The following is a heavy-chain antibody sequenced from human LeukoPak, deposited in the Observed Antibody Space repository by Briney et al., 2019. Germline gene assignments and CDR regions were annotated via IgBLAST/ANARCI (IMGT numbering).Heavy chain of an antibody. D-gene: IGHD3-9*01. CDR3: ARGHYDVLTDSLNQFAY. Sequence: PGGSLRLSCAASGFTFSSYAMSWVRRAPGKGLEWVSSISSSSSYIYYADSVRGRFTISRDNAKTSLYLQMNSLRAEDTAVYYCARGHYDVLTDSLNQFAYWGQGTLVTVSS. CDR2: ISSSSSYI. V-gene: IGHV3-21*01. J-gene: IGHJ4*02. CDR1: GFTFSSYA.